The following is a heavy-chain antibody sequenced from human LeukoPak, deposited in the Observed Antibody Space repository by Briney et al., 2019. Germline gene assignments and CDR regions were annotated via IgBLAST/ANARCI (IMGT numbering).Heavy chain of an antibody. V-gene: IGHV1-18*01. Sequence: ASVKVSCKASGYTFNIYGIGWVRQAPGQGLEWMGWISAYNGNTNYAQKLQGRVTMTTDTSTSTAYMELRSLRSDDTAVYYCARDPGIVVVISPFDYWGQGTLVTVSS. D-gene: IGHD3-22*01. CDR3: ARDPGIVVVISPFDY. CDR1: GYTFNIYG. J-gene: IGHJ4*02. CDR2: ISAYNGNT.